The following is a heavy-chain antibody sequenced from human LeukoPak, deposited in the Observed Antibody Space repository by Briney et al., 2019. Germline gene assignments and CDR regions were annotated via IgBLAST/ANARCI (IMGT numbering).Heavy chain of an antibody. CDR1: GFTFSSYA. Sequence: PGGSLRLSCAASGFTFSSYAMSWVRQAPGKGLEWVSYISSSGSTIYYADSVKGRFTISRDNAKNSLYLQMNSLRAEDTAVYYCARDPNDSGWYYNPHPYYFDYWGQGTLVTVSS. J-gene: IGHJ4*02. CDR3: ARDPNDSGWYYNPHPYYFDY. D-gene: IGHD6-19*01. V-gene: IGHV3-48*04. CDR2: ISSSGSTI.